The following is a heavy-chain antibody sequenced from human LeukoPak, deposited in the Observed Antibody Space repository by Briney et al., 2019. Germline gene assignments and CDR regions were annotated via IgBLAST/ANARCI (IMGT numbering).Heavy chain of an antibody. CDR2: IKSKTDGGTT. CDR1: GFTFNSAW. J-gene: IGHJ4*02. Sequence: GGSLRLSCAASGFTFNSAWMSWVRQAPGKGLEWVGRIKSKTDGGTTDYAPPVKGRFSISRDDSKNTLYLHMNSLRTEDTAVYYCTTPPLFTYYYGSGSYSYWGQGTLVTVSS. D-gene: IGHD3-10*01. V-gene: IGHV3-15*01. CDR3: TTPPLFTYYYGSGSYSY.